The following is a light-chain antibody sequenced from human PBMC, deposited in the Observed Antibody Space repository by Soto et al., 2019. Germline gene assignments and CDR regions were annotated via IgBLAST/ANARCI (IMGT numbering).Light chain of an antibody. V-gene: IGKV1-39*01. CDR3: QQSYTTPWT. CDR2: AAS. Sequence: DIQMTQSPSSLSASVGDRVTITCRASQSISSYLNWYQQKPKKAPKVLISAASSLEGGVPSRFSGSGSGADFTLTINSLQPEDSATYFCQQSYTTPWTFGQGTRVEIK. J-gene: IGKJ1*01. CDR1: QSISSY.